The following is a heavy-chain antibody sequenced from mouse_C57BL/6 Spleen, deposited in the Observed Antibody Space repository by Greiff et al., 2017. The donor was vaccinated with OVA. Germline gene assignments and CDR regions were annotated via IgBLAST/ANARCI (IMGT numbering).Heavy chain of an antibody. D-gene: IGHD2-1*01. CDR2: IDPSDSYT. V-gene: IGHV1-69*01. J-gene: IGHJ2*01. Sequence: QVQLQQPGAELVMPGASVKLSCKASGYTFTSYWMHWVKQRPGQGLEWIGEIDPSDSYTNYNQKFKGKSTLTVDKSSSTAYMQLSSLTSEDSAVYYCARVRGKHVGFDYWGQGTTLTVSS. CDR3: ARVRGKHVGFDY. CDR1: GYTFTSYW.